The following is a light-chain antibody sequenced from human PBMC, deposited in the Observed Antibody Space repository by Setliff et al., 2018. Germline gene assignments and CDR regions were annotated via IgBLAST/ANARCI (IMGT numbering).Light chain of an antibody. V-gene: IGLV2-14*01. Sequence: QSALTQPASVSGSPGQSITISCTGTSSDVGAYNYVSWYQQHPGKAPKLMIYEVSNRPSGVSNRFSGSKSGNMASLTISGLQAEDEADYYCTSYTSTARVFGTGTKVTVL. CDR3: TSYTSTARV. CDR2: EVS. CDR1: SSDVGAYNY. J-gene: IGLJ1*01.